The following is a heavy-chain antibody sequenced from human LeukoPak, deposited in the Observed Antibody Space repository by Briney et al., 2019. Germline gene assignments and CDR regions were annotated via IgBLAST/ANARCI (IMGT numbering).Heavy chain of an antibody. J-gene: IGHJ6*03. CDR1: GGSISSSSYY. Sequence: SETLSLTCTVSGGSISSSSYYWGWIRQPAGKGLEWIGRIYTSGSTNYNPSLKSRVTMSVDTSKNQFSLKLSSVTAADTAVYYCATHSSSSYYYYYMDVWGKGTTVTVSS. CDR2: IYTSGST. D-gene: IGHD6-6*01. V-gene: IGHV4-61*02. CDR3: ATHSSSSYYYYYMDV.